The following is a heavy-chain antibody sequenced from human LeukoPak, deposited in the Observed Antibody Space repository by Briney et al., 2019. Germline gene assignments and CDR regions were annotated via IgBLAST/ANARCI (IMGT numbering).Heavy chain of an antibody. Sequence: PGGSLRLSCAASGFTFSSYAMNWVRQAPGKGLVWVSAISGGGGTSTYYADSVKGRFTISRDNSKNTLYLQMNSLRAEDTAVYYCAKAGSHSYFEYWGQGTLVTVS. CDR2: ISGGGGTST. CDR3: AKAGSHSYFEY. D-gene: IGHD1-26*01. J-gene: IGHJ4*02. CDR1: GFTFSSYA. V-gene: IGHV3-23*01.